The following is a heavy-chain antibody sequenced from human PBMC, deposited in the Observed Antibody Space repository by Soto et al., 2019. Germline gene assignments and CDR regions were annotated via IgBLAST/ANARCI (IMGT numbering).Heavy chain of an antibody. CDR3: ARGLPNYSSFDS. J-gene: IGHJ4*02. D-gene: IGHD4-4*01. V-gene: IGHV3-74*01. CDR1: GFTFSSYW. Sequence: EVQLVESGGGLVQPGESLRLSCAASGFTFSSYWMHWIRQAPGKGLVWVSCVSSDGSSTVYATSVKGRLTISRDNAKNTLYLQMNSLSDEDTAVYYCARGLPNYSSFDSWGQGTLVTVSS. CDR2: VSSDGSST.